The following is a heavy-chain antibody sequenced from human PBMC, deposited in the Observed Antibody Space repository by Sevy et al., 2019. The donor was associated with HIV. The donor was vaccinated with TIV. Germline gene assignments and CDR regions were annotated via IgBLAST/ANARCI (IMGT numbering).Heavy chain of an antibody. Sequence: GGSLRLSCAASGFTFISYAMSWVRQAPGKWLEWVSAISGSGGSTYYADSVKGRFTISRDNSKNTLYLQMNSLRAEDTAVYYCAKDLGGEGFGELLFDYWGQGTLVTVSS. J-gene: IGHJ4*02. V-gene: IGHV3-23*01. D-gene: IGHD3-10*01. CDR3: AKDLGGEGFGELLFDY. CDR2: ISGSGGST. CDR1: GFTFISYA.